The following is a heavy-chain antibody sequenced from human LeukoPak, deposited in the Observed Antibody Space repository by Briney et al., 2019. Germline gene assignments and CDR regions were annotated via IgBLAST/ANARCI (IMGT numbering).Heavy chain of an antibody. Sequence: GGSLRLSCAASGFTFTNYAMSWVRQSPKKGLEWVSVISASGGSTNYADSVKGRFTISRDNSKNTLYLQMNSLRAEDSAVYYCAKNYGSGSSVKYYYYMDVWGKGTTVTVSS. J-gene: IGHJ6*03. CDR2: ISASGGST. D-gene: IGHD3-10*01. CDR1: GFTFTNYA. V-gene: IGHV3-23*01. CDR3: AKNYGSGSSVKYYYYMDV.